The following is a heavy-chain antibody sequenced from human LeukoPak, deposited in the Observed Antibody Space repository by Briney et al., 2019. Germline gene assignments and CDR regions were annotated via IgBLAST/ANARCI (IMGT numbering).Heavy chain of an antibody. V-gene: IGHV3-30*18. CDR1: GFTFKTYA. J-gene: IGHJ4*02. Sequence: PGGSLRLSCEASGFTFKTYAMHWVRQAPGKGLEWVAVISYDGGLKFYGDSVKGRFSISRDNSKNSLYLQMNSLRVEDTAMYYCTKTGGPWDWGQGTLVTVSS. D-gene: IGHD7-27*01. CDR2: ISYDGGLK. CDR3: TKTGGPWD.